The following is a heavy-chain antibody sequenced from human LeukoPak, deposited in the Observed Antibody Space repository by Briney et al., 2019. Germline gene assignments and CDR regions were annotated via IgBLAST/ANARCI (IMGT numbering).Heavy chain of an antibody. D-gene: IGHD5-18*01. CDR2: ISSSGITI. CDR3: TRDGDTTMVGGYYYYMDV. V-gene: IGHV3-11*04. CDR1: GFTFSDYY. J-gene: IGHJ6*03. Sequence: GSLRLSCAASGFTFSDYYMTWIRQAPGKGLEWVSYISSSGITIYYADSVKGRFTISRDNAKKSLYLEMNSLRAEDTAVYYCTRDGDTTMVGGYYYYMDVWGKGTTVTVSS.